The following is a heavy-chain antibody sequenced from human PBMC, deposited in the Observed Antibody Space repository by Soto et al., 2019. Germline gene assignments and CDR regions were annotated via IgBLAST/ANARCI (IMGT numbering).Heavy chain of an antibody. D-gene: IGHD5-18*01. CDR2: INPNGGSR. J-gene: IGHJ6*02. V-gene: IGHV1-46*01. CDR3: ARGGDSDVYYYYYGMDV. CDR1: GYTFPTYY. Sequence: GASVKVSCKASGYTFPTYYIHWLRQAPGRGLEWVGIINPNGGSRSYAQKFQGRVTMTRDTFTDTAYLEVSSLRSEDTAVYYCARGGDSDVYYYYYGMDVWGQGTAVTSP.